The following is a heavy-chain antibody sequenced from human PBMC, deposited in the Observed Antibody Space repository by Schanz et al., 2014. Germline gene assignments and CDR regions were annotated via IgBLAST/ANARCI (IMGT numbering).Heavy chain of an antibody. D-gene: IGHD6-6*01. J-gene: IGHJ6*02. Sequence: EVQLVESGGGLVQPGRSLRLSCAASGFTFSNYAMGWVRQTPGKGLEWVSTLSGSGAGTFYADSVKGRFTISRDNLKNTVYLQMNSLRAGDTAVYYCAKVWKDHRIAGRPGWSDGMDVWGQGTTGTVSS. CDR3: AKVWKDHRIAGRPGWSDGMDV. V-gene: IGHV3-23*04. CDR2: LSGSGAGT. CDR1: GFTFSNYA.